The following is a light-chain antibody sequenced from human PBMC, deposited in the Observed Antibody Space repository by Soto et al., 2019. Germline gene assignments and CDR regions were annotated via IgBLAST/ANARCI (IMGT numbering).Light chain of an antibody. CDR3: GSSAHSRTFV. Sequence: QSVLTQPASVSGSPGQSITISCTGSISAVGSYRFVSWYQHHPGKVPKLIIYEGGKRPSGVSNRFSGSEPGNTASLTISGLQAEDEADYYCGSSAHSRTFVFGTGTTVNVL. CDR2: EGG. CDR1: ISAVGSYRF. J-gene: IGLJ1*01. V-gene: IGLV2-23*01.